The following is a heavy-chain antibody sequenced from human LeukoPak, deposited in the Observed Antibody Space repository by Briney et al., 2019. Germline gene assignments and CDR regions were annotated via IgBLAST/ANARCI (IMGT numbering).Heavy chain of an antibody. D-gene: IGHD3-22*01. V-gene: IGHV3-11*01. J-gene: IGHJ4*02. CDR3: ARDTPYYYDSSGYHDY. Sequence: GSLRLSCAASGFTFSDYYMSWIRQAPGKGLEWVSYISSSGSTIYYADTVKRRFTISGDNAKNSLYLQMNSLRAEDTAVYYRARDTPYYYDSSGYHDYWGQGTLVTVSS. CDR2: ISSSGSTI. CDR1: GFTFSDYY.